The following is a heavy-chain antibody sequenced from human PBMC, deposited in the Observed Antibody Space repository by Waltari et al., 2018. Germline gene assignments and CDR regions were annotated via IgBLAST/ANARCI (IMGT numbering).Heavy chain of an antibody. CDR2: ISGSGGSI. J-gene: IGHJ3*02. CDR1: GFTFSSYA. D-gene: IGHD6-6*01. CDR3: AKEKGARTYAFDI. Sequence: EVQLVESGGGLVQPGGSLRLSCAASGFTFSSYAMSWVRQAPGKGLEWVSAISGSGGSIGYADSVKGRFTISRDNAKNSLYLQMNSLRAEDTALYYCAKEKGARTYAFDIWGQGTMVTVSS. V-gene: IGHV3-23*04.